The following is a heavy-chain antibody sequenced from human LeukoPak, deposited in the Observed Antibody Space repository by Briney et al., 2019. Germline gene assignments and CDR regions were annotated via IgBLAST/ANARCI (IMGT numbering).Heavy chain of an antibody. CDR1: GFTFRTYG. D-gene: IGHD3-16*01. CDR2: VWADGIKK. Sequence: GGSLRLSCAASGFTFRTYGMHWVRQAPGKGLEWVAIVWADGIKKYYADSVKGRFTISRDNSKNTLYLQMDSLRAEDTAVYYCARGGGLDVWGQGATVTVSS. CDR3: ARGGGLDV. J-gene: IGHJ6*02. V-gene: IGHV3-33*03.